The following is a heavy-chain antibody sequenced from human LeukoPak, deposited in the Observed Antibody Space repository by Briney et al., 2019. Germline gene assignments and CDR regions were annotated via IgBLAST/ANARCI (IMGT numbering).Heavy chain of an antibody. J-gene: IGHJ4*02. V-gene: IGHV3-30*01. D-gene: IGHD3-22*01. CDR2: ISYDGSNK. CDR3: ARDPYPEDYYDSSGPGDY. CDR1: GFTFSSYA. Sequence: PGRSLRLSCAASGFTFSSYAMHWVRQAPGKGLEWVAVISYDGSNKYYADSVKGRFTISRDNSKNTLYLQMNSLRAEDTAVYYCARDPYPEDYYDSSGPGDYWGQGTLVTVSS.